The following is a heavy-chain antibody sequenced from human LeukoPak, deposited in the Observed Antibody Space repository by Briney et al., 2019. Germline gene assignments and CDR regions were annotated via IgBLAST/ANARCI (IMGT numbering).Heavy chain of an antibody. J-gene: IGHJ3*02. V-gene: IGHV4-34*01. Sequence: QSSETLSLTCAVYGGSFSGYYWSWIRQPPGKGLEWIGEINHSGSTNYNPSLKSRVTISVDTSKNQFSLELSSVTAADTAVYYCARGGGYSYGYYAFDIWGQGTMVTVSS. D-gene: IGHD5-18*01. CDR3: ARGGGYSYGYYAFDI. CDR1: GGSFSGYY. CDR2: INHSGST.